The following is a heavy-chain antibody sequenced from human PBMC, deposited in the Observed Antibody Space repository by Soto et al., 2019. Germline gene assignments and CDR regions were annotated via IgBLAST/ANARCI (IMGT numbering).Heavy chain of an antibody. CDR3: ARVMVGDYDHYYYYYGMDV. D-gene: IGHD4-17*01. Sequence: GGSLRLSCAASGFTFSSYWMHWVRQAPGKGLVWVSRINSDGSSTSYADSVKGRFTISSDNAKNTLYLQMNSLRAEDTAVYYCARVMVGDYDHYYYYYGMDVWGQGTTVTVSS. V-gene: IGHV3-74*01. CDR1: GFTFSSYW. J-gene: IGHJ6*02. CDR2: INSDGSST.